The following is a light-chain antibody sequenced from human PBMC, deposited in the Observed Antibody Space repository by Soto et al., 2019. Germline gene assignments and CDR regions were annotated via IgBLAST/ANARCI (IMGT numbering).Light chain of an antibody. J-gene: IGKJ1*01. Sequence: DIQMTQPPSTLSASVGDRVTITCRASQSISNWLAWHQQKPGKAPKLLIYKASSLESGVPSRFSGSGSGTEFTLTISSLQPDDFATYYCQQYNSFRAVGQGTKVDIK. CDR3: QQYNSFRA. CDR1: QSISNW. CDR2: KAS. V-gene: IGKV1-5*03.